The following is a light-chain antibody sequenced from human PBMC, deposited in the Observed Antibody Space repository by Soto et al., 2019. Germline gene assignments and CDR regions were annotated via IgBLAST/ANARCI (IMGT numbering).Light chain of an antibody. CDR2: DAS. CDR1: QSISSW. J-gene: IGKJ5*01. Sequence: DIQMTQSPSTLSASVGDRVTITCRASQSISSWLAWYQQKPGKAPKLLIYDASSLESGVPSRFSGSGSGTDFTLTISSLQPEDVATYYCQKYNSAPLTFGQGTRLEIK. CDR3: QKYNSAPLT. V-gene: IGKV1-5*01.